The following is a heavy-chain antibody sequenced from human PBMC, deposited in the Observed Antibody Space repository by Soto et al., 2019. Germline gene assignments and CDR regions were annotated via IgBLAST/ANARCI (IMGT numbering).Heavy chain of an antibody. J-gene: IGHJ4*02. Sequence: GSLRLSCTTSGFTFGDYAMSWFRQAPGKGLEWVGFIRSKAYGGTTEYAASVKGRFTFSRDDSKSIAYLQMNSLKTEDTAVYYCTRGREWELLLSHYWGQGTLVTVSS. CDR3: TRGREWELLLSHY. V-gene: IGHV3-49*03. CDR1: GFTFGDYA. D-gene: IGHD1-26*01. CDR2: IRSKAYGGTT.